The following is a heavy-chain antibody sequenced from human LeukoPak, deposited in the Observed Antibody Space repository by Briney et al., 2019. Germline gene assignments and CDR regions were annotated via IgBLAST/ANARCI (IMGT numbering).Heavy chain of an antibody. Sequence: GGSLRLSCAASGFTFSDYAMHWVRQAPGKGLEWVAHVWYDGSKQLYADSVRGRFTVSRDNPKNVMYLQMTSLRVEDTAIYYCARCSGSLLVCYGFDVWGQGTTFAVSS. V-gene: IGHV3-33*03. CDR2: VWYDGSKQ. CDR1: GFTFSDYA. J-gene: IGHJ6*02. CDR3: ARCSGSLLVCYGFDV. D-gene: IGHD4/OR15-4a*01.